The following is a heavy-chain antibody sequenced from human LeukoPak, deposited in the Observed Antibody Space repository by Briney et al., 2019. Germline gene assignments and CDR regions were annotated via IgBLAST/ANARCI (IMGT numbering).Heavy chain of an antibody. CDR2: IYYSGST. CDR3: ARGLRYYYDSSGYSYYFDY. V-gene: IGHV4-31*03. CDR1: GGSISSGGYY. J-gene: IGHJ4*02. D-gene: IGHD3-22*01. Sequence: PSQTLSLTCTVSGGSISSGGYYWSWIRQHPGKGLEWIGYIYYSGSTYYNPFLKSRVTISVDTSKNQFSLKLSSVTAADTAVYYCARGLRYYYDSSGYSYYFDYWGQGTLVTVSS.